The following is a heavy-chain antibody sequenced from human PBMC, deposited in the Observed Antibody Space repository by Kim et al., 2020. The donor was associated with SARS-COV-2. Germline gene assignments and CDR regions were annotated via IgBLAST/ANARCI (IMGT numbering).Heavy chain of an antibody. CDR3: AKDLNRGPGFDY. V-gene: IGHV3-30*02. D-gene: IGHD7-27*01. J-gene: IGHJ4*02. Sequence: YYADSVKGRVTISRDNSKNTIYLQMNSLRAEDTAVYYCAKDLNRGPGFDYWGQGTLVTVSS.